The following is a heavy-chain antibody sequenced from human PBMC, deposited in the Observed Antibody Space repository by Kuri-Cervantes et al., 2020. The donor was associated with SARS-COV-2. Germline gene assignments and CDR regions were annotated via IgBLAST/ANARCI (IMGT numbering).Heavy chain of an antibody. D-gene: IGHD1-1*01. CDR3: AREDWNDAGVFDY. V-gene: IGHV1-8*03. J-gene: IGHJ4*02. Sequence: ASVKVSCKASGYTFTSYDINWVRQATGQRLEWMGWMNPNSGNTGYAQKFQGRVTITRNTSISTAYMELSSLRSEDTAVYYCAREDWNDAGVFDYWGQGTLVTVSS. CDR1: GYTFTSYD. CDR2: MNPNSGNT.